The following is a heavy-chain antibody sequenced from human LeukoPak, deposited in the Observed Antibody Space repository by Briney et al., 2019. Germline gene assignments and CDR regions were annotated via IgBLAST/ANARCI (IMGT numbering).Heavy chain of an antibody. J-gene: IGHJ4*02. CDR2: ISGYNGDT. D-gene: IGHD6-19*01. V-gene: IGHV1-18*01. CDR3: ARDPTNTSGRYAYFDY. CDR1: GGTFSSYA. Sequence: ASVKVSCKASGGTFSSYAISWVRQAPGQGLEWMGWISGYNGDTHYAQNFQGRVTLTSDTSTSTVYMELRSLRSDDTAVYYCARDPTNTSGRYAYFDYWGQGALVTVSS.